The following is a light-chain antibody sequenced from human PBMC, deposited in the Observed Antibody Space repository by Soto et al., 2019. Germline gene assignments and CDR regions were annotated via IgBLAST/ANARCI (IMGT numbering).Light chain of an antibody. Sequence: QSALTQPASVSGSPGQSITISCTGTSSDVGGHNYVSWYQQHPGKAPKLMIYDVSNRPSGVSNRFSGSKSGNTASLTISGFQAEDEADYYCSSYTSSSTPVVFGGGTKVTVL. CDR2: DVS. V-gene: IGLV2-14*01. CDR1: SSDVGGHNY. CDR3: SSYTSSSTPVV. J-gene: IGLJ2*01.